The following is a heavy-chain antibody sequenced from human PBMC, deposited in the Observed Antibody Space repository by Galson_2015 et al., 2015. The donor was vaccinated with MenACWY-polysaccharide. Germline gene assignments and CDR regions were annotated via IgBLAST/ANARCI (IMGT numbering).Heavy chain of an antibody. J-gene: IGHJ4*02. CDR2: ISWNSGSI. Sequence: SLRLSCAASGFTFDDYAMHWVRQAPGKGLEWVSGISWNSGSIGYADSVKGRFTISRDNAKNSLYLQMNSLRAEDTALYYCAKGVMVWNYAYYFDYWGQGTLVTVSS. CDR3: AKGVMVWNYAYYFDY. D-gene: IGHD1-7*01. V-gene: IGHV3-9*01. CDR1: GFTFDDYA.